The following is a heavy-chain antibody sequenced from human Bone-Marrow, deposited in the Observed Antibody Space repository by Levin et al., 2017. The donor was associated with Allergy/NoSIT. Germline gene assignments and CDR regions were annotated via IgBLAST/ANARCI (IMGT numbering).Heavy chain of an antibody. D-gene: IGHD6-13*01. CDR3: ARSPIAAAGTVDY. CDR2: IYYSGST. V-gene: IGHV4-59*08. CDR1: GGSISSYY. J-gene: IGHJ4*02. Sequence: PSETLSLTCTVSGGSISSYYWSWIRQPPGKGLEWIGYIYYSGSTNYNPSLKSRVTISVDTSKNQFSLKLSSVTAADTAVYYCARSPIAAAGTVDYWGQGTLVTVSS.